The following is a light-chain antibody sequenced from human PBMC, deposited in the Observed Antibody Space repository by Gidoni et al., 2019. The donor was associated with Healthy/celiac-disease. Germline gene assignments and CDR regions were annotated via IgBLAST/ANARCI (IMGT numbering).Light chain of an antibody. CDR2: GAS. J-gene: IGKJ2*04. V-gene: IGKV3-20*01. CDR1: QSVSSSY. CDR3: QQYGSSPPRS. Sequence: EIVLTQSPGTLSLSPGERATLSCRASQSVSSSYLAWYQQKPGQAPRLIIYGASSRATGIPDRFSGSGSGTDFTLTISRLEPEDFAVYYCQQYGSSPPRSFVQGTKLEIK.